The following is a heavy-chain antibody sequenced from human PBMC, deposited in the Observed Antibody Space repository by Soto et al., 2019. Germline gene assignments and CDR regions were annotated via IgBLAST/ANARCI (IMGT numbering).Heavy chain of an antibody. V-gene: IGHV3-30*03. CDR1: GFTFSSYG. D-gene: IGHD6-6*01. CDR2: ISYDGSNK. J-gene: IGHJ4*02. CDR3: ARVLIIAARHPGSIRPYYFDD. Sequence: GGSLRLSCAASGFTFSSYGMSWVRQAPGKGLEWVAVISYDGSNKYYADTEKGRFTISRDNSKKTLYLQMNSLRAEDTTVYYCARVLIIAARHPGSIRPYYFDDWGQGTLVTVCS.